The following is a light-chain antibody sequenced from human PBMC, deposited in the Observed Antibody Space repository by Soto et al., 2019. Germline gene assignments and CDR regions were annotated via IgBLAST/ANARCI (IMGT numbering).Light chain of an antibody. CDR1: HSVSSY. J-gene: IGKJ1*01. CDR3: QQYNSWT. V-gene: IGKV3D-15*01. Sequence: EIVLSQSPATLSFSPGERATLSCRASHSVSSYLAWYQQKPGQAPRLLIYGASNRATGIPARFSGSGSGTEFTLTISSLQSEDFATYYCQQYNSWTFGQGTKVDI. CDR2: GAS.